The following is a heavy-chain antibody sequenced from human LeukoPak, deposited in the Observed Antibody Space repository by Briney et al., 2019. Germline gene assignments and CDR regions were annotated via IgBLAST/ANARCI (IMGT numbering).Heavy chain of an antibody. Sequence: SSGSTIYYADSVKGRFTISRDNAKNSLYLQMNSLRAEDTAVYYCARDGGYDYGDYVPFDYWGQGTLVTVSS. V-gene: IGHV3-11*01. J-gene: IGHJ4*02. CDR2: SSGSTI. D-gene: IGHD4-17*01. CDR3: ARDGGYDYGDYVPFDY.